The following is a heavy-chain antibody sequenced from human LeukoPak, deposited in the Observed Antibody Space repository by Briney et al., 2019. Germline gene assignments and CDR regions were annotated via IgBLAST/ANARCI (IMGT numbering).Heavy chain of an antibody. J-gene: IGHJ4*02. D-gene: IGHD2-2*01. CDR3: ARGQPAAMRLPFDY. CDR2: IYYSGSA. CDR1: NGSISSYY. Sequence: SETLSLTCTVSNGSISSYYWSWIRQPPGKGLEWIGYIYYSGSANYNPSLKSRVTISVDTSKSQLSLKLSSVTAADTAVYYCARGQPAAMRLPFDYWGQGTLVTVSS. V-gene: IGHV4-59*01.